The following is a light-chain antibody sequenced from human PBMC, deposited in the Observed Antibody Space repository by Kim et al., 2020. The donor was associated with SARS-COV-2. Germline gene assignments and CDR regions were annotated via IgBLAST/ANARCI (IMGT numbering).Light chain of an antibody. CDR3: LQHDSYPLT. J-gene: IGKJ4*01. V-gene: IGKV1-17*03. Sequence: SASVGDRVTITCRASQGISSYLAWFQQKPGQVPKRLIYAASTLQSGVPSRFSGSGSGTEFTLTISSLQPEDFATYYCLQHDSYPLTFGGGTKLEI. CDR2: AAS. CDR1: QGISSY.